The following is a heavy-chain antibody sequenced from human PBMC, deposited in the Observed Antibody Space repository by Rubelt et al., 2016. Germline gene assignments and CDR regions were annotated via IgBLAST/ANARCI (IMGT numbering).Heavy chain of an antibody. CDR3: SRGLETINGY. J-gene: IGHJ4*02. D-gene: IGHD5-24*01. CDR1: GYTFITYG. V-gene: IGHV1-18*01. CDR2: ISTFNGNT. Sequence: QVQLVQSGAEVKKPGASVKVSCKASGYTFITYGISWVRQAPGQGLEWMGWISTFNGNTNYAQKHQGRVTMTTDNSTATAYMELTNLRSDDTAVYYCSRGLETINGYWGQGTLVTVSS.